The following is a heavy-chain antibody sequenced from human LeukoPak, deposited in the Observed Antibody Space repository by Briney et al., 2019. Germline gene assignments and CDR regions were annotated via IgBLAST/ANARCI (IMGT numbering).Heavy chain of an antibody. Sequence: PSETLSLTCTVSGGSISSSSNFWGWIRQPPGKGLEWIGSISYSGSTNYNPSLRSRVTISVDTSKNQFSLKLTSVTAADTAVYYCARDSPVPNIWGQGTMVTVSS. CDR1: GGSISSSSNF. CDR3: ARDSPVPNI. J-gene: IGHJ3*01. CDR2: ISYSGST. V-gene: IGHV4-39*07.